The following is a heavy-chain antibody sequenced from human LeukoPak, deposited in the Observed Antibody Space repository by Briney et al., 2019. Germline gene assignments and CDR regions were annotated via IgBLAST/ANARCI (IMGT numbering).Heavy chain of an antibody. D-gene: IGHD3-9*01. V-gene: IGHV1-18*01. CDR2: ISACNGNT. CDR1: GYTFTSYG. Sequence: ASVKLSCKASGYTFTSYGISWVRQAPGQGLEWMGWISACNGNTNYAQKLKGRVTMTTDTSTSTAYMELRSLRSDDTAVYYCARQGILTGYYKDYYYYYYMGVWGKGTTVTVSS. J-gene: IGHJ6*03. CDR3: ARQGILTGYYKDYYYYYYMGV.